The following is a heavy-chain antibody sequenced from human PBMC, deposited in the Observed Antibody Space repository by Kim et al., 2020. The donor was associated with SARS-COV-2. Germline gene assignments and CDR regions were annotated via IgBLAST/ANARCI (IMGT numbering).Heavy chain of an antibody. V-gene: IGHV3-7*03. J-gene: IGHJ4*02. CDR3: ARGSGTLLGWSRDILDY. D-gene: IGHD2-15*01. CDR1: GFTFSSYW. CDR2: IKQDGSEK. Sequence: GGSLRLSCAASGFTFSSYWMSWVRQAPGKGLEWVANIKQDGSEKYYVDSVKGRFTISRDNAKNSLYLQMNSLRAEDTAVYYCARGSGTLLGWSRDILDYWGQGTLVTVSS.